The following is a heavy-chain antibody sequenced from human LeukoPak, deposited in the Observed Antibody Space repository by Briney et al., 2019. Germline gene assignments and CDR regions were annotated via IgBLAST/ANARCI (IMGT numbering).Heavy chain of an antibody. Sequence: PSETLSLTCTVSGGSISSYYWSWIRQPAGKGLEWIGRIYTSGNTNYNPSLKSRATISVDKSKNQFSLKLSSVTAADTAVYYCARGRGGASFDYWGQGTLVTVSS. CDR2: IYTSGNT. CDR1: GGSISSYY. CDR3: ARGRGGASFDY. D-gene: IGHD5-24*01. V-gene: IGHV4-4*07. J-gene: IGHJ4*02.